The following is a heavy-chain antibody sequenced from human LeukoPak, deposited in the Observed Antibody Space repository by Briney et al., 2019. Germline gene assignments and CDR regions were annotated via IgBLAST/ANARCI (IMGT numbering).Heavy chain of an antibody. D-gene: IGHD3-22*01. Sequence: PGGSLRLSCAASGFTFSSYAMSWVRQAPGKGLEWVSAISGSGGSTYYADSVKGRFTISRDNSKNTLYLQMNSLRAEDTAVYYCAKDLTSVGMVITTSHFDYWGQGTLVTVSS. J-gene: IGHJ4*02. V-gene: IGHV3-23*01. CDR1: GFTFSSYA. CDR3: AKDLTSVGMVITTSHFDY. CDR2: ISGSGGST.